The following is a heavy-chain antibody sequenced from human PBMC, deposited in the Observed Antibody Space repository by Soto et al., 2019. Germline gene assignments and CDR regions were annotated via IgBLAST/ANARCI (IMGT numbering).Heavy chain of an antibody. V-gene: IGHV3-21*01. D-gene: IGHD6-19*01. CDR3: ARDHVAVAAPNWFDP. Sequence: PGGSLRLSCAASGFTFSSYSMNWVRQAPGKGLEWVSSISSSSSYIYYADSVKGRFTISRDNAKNSLYLQMNSLRAEDTAVYYCARDHVAVAAPNWFDPWGQGTLVTVS. J-gene: IGHJ5*02. CDR2: ISSSSSYI. CDR1: GFTFSSYS.